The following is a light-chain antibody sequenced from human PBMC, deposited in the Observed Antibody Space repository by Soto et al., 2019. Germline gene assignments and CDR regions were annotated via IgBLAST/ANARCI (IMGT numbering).Light chain of an antibody. Sequence: QSVLTQPPSVSGAPGQRVTISCTGSSSNIGAGYDVHWYQQLPRTAPKLLIYGNSNRPSGVPDRFSGSKSGTSASLAITGLQAEDEAEYYCQSYDSSLSGSVFGGGTKLTVL. V-gene: IGLV1-40*01. CDR1: SSNIGAGYD. CDR2: GNS. J-gene: IGLJ2*01. CDR3: QSYDSSLSGSV.